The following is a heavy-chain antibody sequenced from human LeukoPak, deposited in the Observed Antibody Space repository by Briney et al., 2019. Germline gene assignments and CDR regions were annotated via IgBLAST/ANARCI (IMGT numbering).Heavy chain of an antibody. D-gene: IGHD6-19*01. Sequence: ASVKVSCKASGYTFTSYYMHWVRQAPGQGLEWMGIINPSGGSTSYAQKFQGRVTMTRDTSTSTVYMELSSLRSEDTGVYYCARETVVAGYFDYWGQGTLVTVSS. V-gene: IGHV1-46*01. CDR2: INPSGGST. J-gene: IGHJ4*02. CDR1: GYTFTSYY. CDR3: ARETVVAGYFDY.